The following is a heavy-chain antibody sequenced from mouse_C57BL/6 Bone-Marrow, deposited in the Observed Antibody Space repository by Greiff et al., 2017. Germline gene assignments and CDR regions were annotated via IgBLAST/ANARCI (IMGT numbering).Heavy chain of an antibody. CDR3: ANYYGSSGDYFDY. D-gene: IGHD1-1*01. V-gene: IGHV1-26*01. CDR2: INPNNGGT. J-gene: IGHJ2*01. CDR1: GYTFTDYY. Sequence: EVQLQQSGPELVKPGASVKISCKASGYTFTDYYMNWVKQSHGKSLEWIGDINPNNGGTSYNQKFKGKATLTVDKSSSTAYMELRSLTSEDYAVYYCANYYGSSGDYFDYWGQGTTLTVSS.